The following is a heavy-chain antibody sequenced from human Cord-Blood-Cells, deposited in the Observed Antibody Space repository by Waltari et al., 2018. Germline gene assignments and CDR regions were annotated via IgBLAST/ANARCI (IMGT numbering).Heavy chain of an antibody. CDR1: GFSLSTSGMW. V-gene: IGHV2-70*01. CDR2: IDWDDDK. Sequence: QVTLRESGPALVKPTQTLTLTCTFSGFSLSTSGMWVSWIRQPPGKALEWLALIDWDDDKYYSTSLKTRLTISKDTSKNQVVLTMTNMDPVDTATYYCARNYGGNSYFDYWGQGTLVTVSS. CDR3: ARNYGGNSYFDY. D-gene: IGHD4-17*01. J-gene: IGHJ4*02.